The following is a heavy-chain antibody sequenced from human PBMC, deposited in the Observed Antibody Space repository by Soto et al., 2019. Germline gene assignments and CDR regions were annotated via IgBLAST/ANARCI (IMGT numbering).Heavy chain of an antibody. V-gene: IGHV3-64D*08. D-gene: IGHD3-22*01. CDR3: VKEANPFINTLVVLIFDY. Sequence: GGSLRLSCSASGFPFSMHSMHWVRQTPGKALEYVSAISRDGRSTFYADSVKGRFTISRDNSKNTLYLRMNSLRSDDTAVYYCVKEANPFINTLVVLIFDYWGQGTQVTVSS. CDR2: ISRDGRST. CDR1: GFPFSMHS. J-gene: IGHJ4*02.